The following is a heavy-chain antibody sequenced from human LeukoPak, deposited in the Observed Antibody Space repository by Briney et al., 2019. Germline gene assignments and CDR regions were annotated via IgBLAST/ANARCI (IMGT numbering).Heavy chain of an antibody. Sequence: PGGSLRLSCAASGFTFDDYAMHWVRQAPGKGLEWVSGISWNGGSIGYADSVKGRFTISRDNAENSLYLQMNSLRAEDAAAYYCVRARGAGPGAHFDYWGQGTLVTVSS. CDR1: GFTFDDYA. CDR2: ISWNGGSI. J-gene: IGHJ4*02. V-gene: IGHV3-9*01. CDR3: VRARGAGPGAHFDY. D-gene: IGHD3-10*01.